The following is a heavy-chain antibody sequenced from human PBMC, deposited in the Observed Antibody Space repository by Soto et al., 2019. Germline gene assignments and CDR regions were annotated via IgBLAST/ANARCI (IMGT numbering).Heavy chain of an antibody. Sequence: GESLKISCKGSGYSFTTYWISWVRQMPGKGLEWMGRIDPSDSYTNYSPSFQGHVTISADKSISTAYLQWSSLKASDTAMYYCGGEEIEKKFYYYYYVRDVGGKGTTVPVSS. CDR3: GGEEIEKKFYYYYYVRDV. V-gene: IGHV5-10-1*01. CDR2: IDPSDSYT. J-gene: IGHJ6*04. CDR1: GYSFTTYW.